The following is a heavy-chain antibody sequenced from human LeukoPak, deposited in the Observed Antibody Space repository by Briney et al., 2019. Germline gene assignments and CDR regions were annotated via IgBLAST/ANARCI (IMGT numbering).Heavy chain of an antibody. CDR1: GYIFTDYG. Sequence: ASVKVSCKASGYIFTDYGITWVRQAPGQGLEWMGWISAYNGNTNYAQKLQGRVTMTTDTSTSTAYMELRSLRSDDTAVYYCARFFYGGNYVDYWGQGTLVTVSS. D-gene: IGHD4-23*01. CDR3: ARFFYGGNYVDY. J-gene: IGHJ4*02. V-gene: IGHV1-18*01. CDR2: ISAYNGNT.